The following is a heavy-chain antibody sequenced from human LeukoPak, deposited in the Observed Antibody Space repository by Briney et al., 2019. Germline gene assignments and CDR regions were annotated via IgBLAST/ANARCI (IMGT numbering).Heavy chain of an antibody. CDR3: ASGSFRY. V-gene: IGHV3-48*01. J-gene: IGHJ4*02. Sequence: PGGSLRLSCAASGFTFSTYSMNWVRQAPGKGLEWVSYISSSSSTIYYADSVKGRFTISRDNSKNTLYLQMNSLRAEDTAVYYCASGSFRYWGQGTLVTVSS. CDR1: GFTFSTYS. CDR2: ISSSSSTI. D-gene: IGHD3-10*01.